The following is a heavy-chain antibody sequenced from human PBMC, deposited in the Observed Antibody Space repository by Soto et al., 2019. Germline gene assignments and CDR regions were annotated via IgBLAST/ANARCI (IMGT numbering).Heavy chain of an antibody. V-gene: IGHV4-31*03. CDR1: GGSISSGGYY. Sequence: QVQLQESGPGLVKPSQTLSLTCTVSGGSISSGGYYWSWIRQHPGKGLEWIGYIYYSGSTYYNPSLKSRVTISVDTSKNQFPLKLSSVTAADTAVYYCARGFRGWNSPDYWGQGTLVTVSS. CDR3: ARGFRGWNSPDY. J-gene: IGHJ4*02. CDR2: IYYSGST. D-gene: IGHD1-7*01.